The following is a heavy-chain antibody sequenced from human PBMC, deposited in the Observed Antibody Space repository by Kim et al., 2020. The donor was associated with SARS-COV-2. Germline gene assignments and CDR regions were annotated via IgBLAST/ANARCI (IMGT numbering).Heavy chain of an antibody. V-gene: IGHV1-69*13. CDR2: IIPILGTA. D-gene: IGHD3-10*01. Sequence: SVKVSCKASGGTFSSYAISWVRQAPGQGLEWMGGIIPILGTANYAQKFQGRVTITADESTSTAYMELSSLRSEDTAVYYCARSPMVRGVVYYYYYGMDVWGQGTTVTVSS. J-gene: IGHJ6*02. CDR3: ARSPMVRGVVYYYYYGMDV. CDR1: GGTFSSYA.